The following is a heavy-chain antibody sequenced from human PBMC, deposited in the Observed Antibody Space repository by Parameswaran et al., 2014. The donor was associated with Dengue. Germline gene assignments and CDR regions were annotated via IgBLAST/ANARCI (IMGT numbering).Heavy chain of an antibody. J-gene: IGHJ6*02. V-gene: IGHV4-4*02. CDR3: ARAQRIVGATTSRRWYYGMDV. Sequence: VRQAPGKGLEWIGEIYHSGSTNYNPSLKSRVTISVDKSKNQFSLKLSSVTAADTAVYYCARAQRIVGATTSRRWYYGMDVWGQGTTVTVSS. CDR2: IYHSGST. D-gene: IGHD1-26*01.